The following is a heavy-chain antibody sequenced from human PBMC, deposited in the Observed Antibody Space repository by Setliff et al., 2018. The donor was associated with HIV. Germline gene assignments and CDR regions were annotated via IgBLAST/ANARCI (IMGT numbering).Heavy chain of an antibody. J-gene: IGHJ3*02. D-gene: IGHD1-26*01. CDR3: ARRLGATLKDAFDI. CDR1: GFAFSGFW. Sequence: GGSLRLSCAASGFAFSGFWMSWARQAPGKALEWVGRIRNRLTSYTTEYAPSVRGRFTVSRDDSKRSLYLQMNSLKTEDTAVYYCARRLGATLKDAFDIWGQGTLVTVSS. V-gene: IGHV3-72*01. CDR2: IRNRLTSYTT.